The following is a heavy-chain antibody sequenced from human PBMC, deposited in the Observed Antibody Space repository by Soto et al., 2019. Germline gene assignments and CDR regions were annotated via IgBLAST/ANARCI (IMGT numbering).Heavy chain of an antibody. Sequence: SETLSLTCAVSGGSISSGGYSWSWIRQPPGKGLEWIGYIYHSGSTCYNPSLKSRVTISVDRSKNQFSLKLSSVTAADTAVYYCATEGSYSSSWYGVNGMDVWGQGTTVTVSS. V-gene: IGHV4-30-2*01. CDR2: IYHSGST. D-gene: IGHD6-13*01. J-gene: IGHJ6*02. CDR3: ATEGSYSSSWYGVNGMDV. CDR1: GGSISSGGYS.